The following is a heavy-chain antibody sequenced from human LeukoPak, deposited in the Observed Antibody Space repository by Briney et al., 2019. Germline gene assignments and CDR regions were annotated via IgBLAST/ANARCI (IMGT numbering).Heavy chain of an antibody. D-gene: IGHD2-2*01. Sequence: SETLSLTCAVYGGSFSGYYWSWIRQPPGKGLEWIGEINHSGSTNYNPSLKSRVTISVDTSKNQFSLKLSSVTAADTAVYYCARGLLGYCSSTSCYGVNWFDPWGQGTLVTVSS. V-gene: IGHV4-34*01. J-gene: IGHJ5*02. CDR2: INHSGST. CDR1: GGSFSGYY. CDR3: ARGLLGYCSSTSCYGVNWFDP.